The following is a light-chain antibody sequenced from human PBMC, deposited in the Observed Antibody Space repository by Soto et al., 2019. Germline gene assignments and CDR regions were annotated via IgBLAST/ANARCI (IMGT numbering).Light chain of an antibody. CDR2: DAS. J-gene: IGKJ5*01. Sequence: EIVLTQSPATLSLSPGERATLSCRASQSVRHYLAWYQQKPGQAPRLLIYDASNRATGIPARFSGSGSGTDFTLNISSLEPEDFAVYYCQQRSHWPSTFGQGTRLEIK. CDR3: QQRSHWPST. V-gene: IGKV3-11*01. CDR1: QSVRHY.